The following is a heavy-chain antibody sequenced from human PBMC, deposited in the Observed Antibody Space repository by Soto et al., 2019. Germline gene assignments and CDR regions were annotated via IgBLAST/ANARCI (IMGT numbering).Heavy chain of an antibody. CDR3: ARDEVGRLQNPMAIGN. V-gene: IGHV3-33*01. Sequence: QVQLVESGGGVVQPGRSLRLSCAASGFTFSSYGMHWVRQAPGKGLEWVAVIWYDGSNKYYADSVKGRFTISRDNSKNTLYLQMNSLRAEDTAVYYCARDEVGRLQNPMAIGNWGQGTLVTVSS. CDR2: IWYDGSNK. CDR1: GFTFSSYG. J-gene: IGHJ4*02. D-gene: IGHD6-25*01.